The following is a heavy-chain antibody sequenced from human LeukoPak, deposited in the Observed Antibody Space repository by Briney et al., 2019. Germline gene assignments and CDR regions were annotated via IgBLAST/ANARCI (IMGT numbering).Heavy chain of an antibody. CDR3: ATDQRGAGLGFRYGSGSYNGMDV. CDR1: GYTLTELS. D-gene: IGHD3-10*01. Sequence: GASVKVSCKVSGYTLTELSMHWVRQAPGKGLEWMGGFDPEGGGTLYAQKFQGRVTMTEDTSTDTAYMELSSLRSEDTAVYYCATDQRGAGLGFRYGSGSYNGMDVWGQGTTVTVSS. V-gene: IGHV1-24*01. CDR2: FDPEGGGT. J-gene: IGHJ6*02.